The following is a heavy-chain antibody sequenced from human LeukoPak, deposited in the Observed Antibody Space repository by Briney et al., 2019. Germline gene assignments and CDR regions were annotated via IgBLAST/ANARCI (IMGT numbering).Heavy chain of an antibody. CDR1: GYTFTSYD. CDR3: ARGGGSHYVWGSYPFIYYYYGMDV. J-gene: IGHJ6*02. CDR2: MNPNSGNT. D-gene: IGHD3-16*02. Sequence: ASVKASCKASGYTFTSYDINWVRQATGQGLEWMGWMNPNSGNTGYAQKFQGRVTMTRNTSIGTAYMELSSLRSQATTVHYCARGGGSHYVWGSYPFIYYYYGMDVWGQGTTVTVSS. V-gene: IGHV1-8*01.